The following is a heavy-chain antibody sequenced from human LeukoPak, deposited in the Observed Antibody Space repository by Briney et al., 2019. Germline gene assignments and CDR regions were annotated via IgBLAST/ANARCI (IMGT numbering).Heavy chain of an antibody. V-gene: IGHV4-4*07. CDR3: ARGYYDSSGYYYESDWFDP. Sequence: SETLSLTCTVSGGSISSYYWSWIRQPAGKGLEWIGRIYTSGSTNYNPSLKSRVTMSVDTSKNQFSLKLSSVTAADTAVHYCARGYYDSSGYYYESDWFDPWGQGTLVTVSS. J-gene: IGHJ5*02. D-gene: IGHD3-22*01. CDR2: IYTSGST. CDR1: GGSISSYY.